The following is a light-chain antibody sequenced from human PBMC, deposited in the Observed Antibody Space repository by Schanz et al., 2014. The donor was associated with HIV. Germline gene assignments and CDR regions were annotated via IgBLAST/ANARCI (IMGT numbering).Light chain of an antibody. CDR1: NLGSKS. Sequence: SYELTQPPSVSVAPGKTASITCVANNLGSKSVHWYQQKPGQAPGLVIYYDTDRPAGIPERFSGSNSGHTATLTISSVEAGDEADYYCQVWDSILDVVFGGGTKLTVL. CDR2: YDT. J-gene: IGLJ2*01. CDR3: QVWDSILDVV. V-gene: IGLV3-21*04.